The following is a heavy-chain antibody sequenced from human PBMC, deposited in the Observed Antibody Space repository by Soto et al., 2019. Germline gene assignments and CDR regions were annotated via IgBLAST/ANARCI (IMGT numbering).Heavy chain of an antibody. D-gene: IGHD6-19*01. CDR3: ATRENMGGRAV. Sequence: QVQLQESGPRLVKPSGTLSLTCTVSGDSINSNDWWTWVRQPPGKGLAWIGEIHSSGSPNYNSSLGSRMSISLDKAKNQFYLHLTAVTAADTTGYYCATRENMGGRAVWGQGMLVTVSS. J-gene: IGHJ4*02. CDR1: GDSINSNDW. CDR2: IHSSGSP. V-gene: IGHV4-4*02.